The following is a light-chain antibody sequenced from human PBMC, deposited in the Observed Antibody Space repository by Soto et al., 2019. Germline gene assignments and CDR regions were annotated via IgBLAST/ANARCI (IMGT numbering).Light chain of an antibody. CDR3: GGWDDSLSGPV. V-gene: IGLV1-40*01. J-gene: IGLJ2*01. CDR2: GNS. Sequence: QSVLTQPPSVSGAPGQTVTISCTGSSSNIGAGYDVHWYQQLPGTAPKLLIYGNSNRPSGVPDRFSGYKSGTSASLAITGLQAEDEADYYCGGWDDSLSGPVFGGGTKLTVL. CDR1: SSNIGAGYD.